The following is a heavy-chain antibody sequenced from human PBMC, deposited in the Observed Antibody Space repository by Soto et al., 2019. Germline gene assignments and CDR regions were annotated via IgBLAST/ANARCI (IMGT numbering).Heavy chain of an antibody. CDR3: ARSRDRFDY. V-gene: IGHV1-46*01. CDR1: GYTFTIYY. Sequence: ASVKVSCKASGYTFTIYYMHWVRQAPGQGLEWMGIINPSGGSTSYAQMFQGRVTMTRDASTSTVYMELSSLRSEDTAIYYCARSRDRFDYWGQGTLVTVSS. J-gene: IGHJ4*02. CDR2: INPSGGST.